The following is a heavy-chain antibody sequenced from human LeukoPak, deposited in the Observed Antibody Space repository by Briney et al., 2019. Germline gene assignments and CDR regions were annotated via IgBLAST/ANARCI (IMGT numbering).Heavy chain of an antibody. V-gene: IGHV4-59*01. CDR2: IYYSGST. Sequence: SETLSLTCTVSGGSISSYYWSWIRQPPGKGLEWIGYIYYSGSTNYNPSLKSRVTISVATSKNQFSLKLSSVTAADTAVYYCARVGVAAAVSLFGWFDPWGQGTLVTVSS. CDR1: GGSISSYY. D-gene: IGHD6-13*01. J-gene: IGHJ5*02. CDR3: ARVGVAAAVSLFGWFDP.